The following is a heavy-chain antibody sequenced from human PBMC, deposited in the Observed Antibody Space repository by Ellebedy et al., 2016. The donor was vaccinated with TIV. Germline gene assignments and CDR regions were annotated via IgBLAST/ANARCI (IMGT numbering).Heavy chain of an antibody. J-gene: IGHJ6*02. CDR3: ARDRIAAAGMLYYYYGMDV. V-gene: IGHV3-33*08. CDR1: GFTFSSYG. CDR2: IWYDGSNK. D-gene: IGHD6-13*01. Sequence: GGSLRLSCAASGFTFSSYGMHWVRQAPGKGLEWVAVIWYDGSNKYYADSVKGRFTISRDNSKNTLYLQMNSLRAEDTAVYYCARDRIAAAGMLYYYYGMDVWGQGTTVTVSS.